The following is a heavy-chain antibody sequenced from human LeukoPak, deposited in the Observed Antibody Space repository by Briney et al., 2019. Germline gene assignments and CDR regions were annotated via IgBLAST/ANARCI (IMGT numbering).Heavy chain of an antibody. CDR2: IFPGDTDI. CDR3: VRYGLQGCRDISRCFTSFYYYGADV. D-gene: IGHD4-11*01. CDR1: GYRFIDYW. V-gene: IGHV5-51*01. J-gene: IGHJ6*02. Sequence: GESLKISCQGSGYRFIDYWIGWVRQMPGKGLEWMGIIFPGDTDIKYSPSFQGQVTISADNSISTAYLQWSSLKASDTAIYYCVRYGLQGCRDISRCFTSFYYYGADVWGQGSTVTVSS.